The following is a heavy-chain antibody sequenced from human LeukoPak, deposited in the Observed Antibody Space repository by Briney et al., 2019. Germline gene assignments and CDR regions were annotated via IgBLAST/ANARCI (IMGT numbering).Heavy chain of an antibody. V-gene: IGHV4-34*01. CDR1: GGSFSGHY. D-gene: IGHD3-10*01. CDR3: AREGLNMVRGVIPKEAWGWFDP. Sequence: SETLSLTCAVYGGSFSGHYWSWIRHPPGKGLEWIGEINHSGSTNYNPSLKSRVTVSVDTSKNQFSLKLSSVTAADTAVYYCAREGLNMVRGVIPKEAWGWFDPWGQGTLVTVSS. CDR2: INHSGST. J-gene: IGHJ5*02.